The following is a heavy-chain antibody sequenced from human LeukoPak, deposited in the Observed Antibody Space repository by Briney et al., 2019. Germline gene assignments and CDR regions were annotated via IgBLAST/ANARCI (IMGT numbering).Heavy chain of an antibody. CDR1: GYIFDRYG. CDR3: ARDGGGGTTGTMTYDI. D-gene: IGHD1-1*01. J-gene: IGHJ3*02. V-gene: IGHV1-18*01. Sequence: ASVKVSCKGSGYIFDRYGVSWVRQAPGQGLEWMGWISTYNGNTIYAEKIQGRVTMTRNTSINTAYMELSSLRSEDTAVYYCARDGGGGTTGTMTYDIWGQGTMVTVSS. CDR2: ISTYNGNT.